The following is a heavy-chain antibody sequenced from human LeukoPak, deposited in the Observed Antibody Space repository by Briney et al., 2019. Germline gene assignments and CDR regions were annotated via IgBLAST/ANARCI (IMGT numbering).Heavy chain of an antibody. V-gene: IGHV1-69*13. CDR3: ARPAFLGYCTNGVCPHRRPGTMDV. Sequence: GASVKVSCKASGGTFSSYAISWVRQAPGQGLEWMGGIIPIFGTANYAQKFQGRVTITADESTSTAYMELSSLRSEDTAVYYCARPAFLGYCTNGVCPHRRPGTMDVWGKGTTVTVSS. CDR2: IIPIFGTA. J-gene: IGHJ6*04. CDR1: GGTFSSYA. D-gene: IGHD2-8*01.